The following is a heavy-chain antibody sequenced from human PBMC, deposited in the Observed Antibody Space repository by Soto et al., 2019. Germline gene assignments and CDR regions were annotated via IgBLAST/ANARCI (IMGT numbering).Heavy chain of an antibody. CDR2: IYYSGST. Sequence: QVQLQESGPGLVKPSETLSLTCTVSGGSISSYYWSWIRQPPGKGLEWIGYIYYSGSTNYNPSLKSRVTISVDTSKNQFSLKLSSVTAADTAVYCARSDGRYWGQGTLVTVSS. CDR1: GGSISSYY. J-gene: IGHJ4*02. V-gene: IGHV4-59*01. CDR3: ARSDGRY.